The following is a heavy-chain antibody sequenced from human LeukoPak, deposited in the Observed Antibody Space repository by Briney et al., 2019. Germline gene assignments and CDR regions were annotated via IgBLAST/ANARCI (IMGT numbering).Heavy chain of an antibody. CDR1: GGSISRTSYY. V-gene: IGHV4-39*01. CDR3: ARLFPEEQIDY. J-gene: IGHJ4*02. CDR2: VFDSGST. D-gene: IGHD1/OR15-1a*01. Sequence: SETLSLTCTVSGGSISRTSYYWDWIRQPPGKGLEWIGNVFDSGSTHYNPSLKSRVTISVDTSKNQFSLRLSSVTAAGTAAYYCARLFPEEQIDYWGQGALVTVSS.